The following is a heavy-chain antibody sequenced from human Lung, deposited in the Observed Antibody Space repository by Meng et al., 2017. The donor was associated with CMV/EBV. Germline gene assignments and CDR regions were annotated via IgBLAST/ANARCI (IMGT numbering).Heavy chain of an antibody. J-gene: IGHJ4*02. Sequence: SETLSLTCAVHGGSFSGYYWSWIRQPPGKGLEWIGEINHSGSINYNPSLKSRVTISVDTSKDQFSLKLNSVTAADTAVYYCARAPIIIVFWSGQVSNYFDNWGQGMLVTVSS. V-gene: IGHV4-34*01. CDR2: INHSGSI. CDR1: GGSFSGYY. D-gene: IGHD3-3*01. CDR3: ARAPIIIVFWSGQVSNYFDN.